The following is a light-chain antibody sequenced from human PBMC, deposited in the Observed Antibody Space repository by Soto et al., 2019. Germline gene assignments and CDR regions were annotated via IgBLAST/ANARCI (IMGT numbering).Light chain of an antibody. CDR3: SSYTSSSLV. Sequence: QSALTQPPSASGSPGQSVTISCTGTSSDVGAYDYVSWYQQHPGKAPKLMIYEVSQRPSGVPDRFSGSKSGNTASLTISGLQAEDEADYYCSSYTSSSLVFGTGTKLTVL. V-gene: IGLV2-8*01. CDR1: SSDVGAYDY. J-gene: IGLJ1*01. CDR2: EVS.